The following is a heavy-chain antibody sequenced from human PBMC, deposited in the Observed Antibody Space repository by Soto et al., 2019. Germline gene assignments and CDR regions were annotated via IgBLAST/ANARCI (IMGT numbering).Heavy chain of an antibody. D-gene: IGHD2-15*01. Sequence: ASVKVSCKASGYTFTSYDINWVLQATGQGLEWMGWMNPNSGNTGYAQKFQGRVTMTRNTSISTAYMELSSLRSEDTAVYYCARGHRRLGYCSGGSCYREEYWFDPWGQGTLVTVSS. CDR1: GYTFTSYD. V-gene: IGHV1-8*01. J-gene: IGHJ5*02. CDR3: ARGHRRLGYCSGGSCYREEYWFDP. CDR2: MNPNSGNT.